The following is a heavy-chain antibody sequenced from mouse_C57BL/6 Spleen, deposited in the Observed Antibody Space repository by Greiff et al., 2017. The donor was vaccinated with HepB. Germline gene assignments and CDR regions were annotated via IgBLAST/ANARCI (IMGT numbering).Heavy chain of an antibody. CDR3: ARSRGYGSYWYFDV. D-gene: IGHD2-2*01. CDR2: IYPGDGDT. V-gene: IGHV1-82*01. J-gene: IGHJ1*03. CDR1: GYAFSSSW. Sequence: QVQLKQSGPELVKPGASVKISCKASGYAFSSSWMNWVKQRPGKGLEWIGRIYPGDGDTNYNGKFKGKATLTADKSSSTAYMQLSSLTSEDSAVYFCARSRGYGSYWYFDVWGTGTTVTVSS.